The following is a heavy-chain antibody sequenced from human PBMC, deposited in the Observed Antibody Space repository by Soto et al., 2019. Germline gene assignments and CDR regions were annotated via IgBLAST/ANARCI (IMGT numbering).Heavy chain of an antibody. CDR3: DRVQCGQIGVFY. Sequence: ASMNVSCNTSGYTFTGHYIHWARQAPQQGPERMGKIGPESGATTYAQQFRVRVNMTMNPSILTVSTELKNVSPDDTVVYYCDRVQCGQIGVFYWGQGTPGTVSS. CDR2: IGPESGAT. D-gene: IGHD1-26*01. J-gene: IGHJ4*02. CDR1: GYTFTGHY. V-gene: IGHV1-2*05.